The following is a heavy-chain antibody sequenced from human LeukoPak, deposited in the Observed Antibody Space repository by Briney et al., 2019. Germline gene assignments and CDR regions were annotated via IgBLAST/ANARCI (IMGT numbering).Heavy chain of an antibody. CDR2: ISAYNGNT. CDR3: ARDITMIVVVPFY. CDR1: GYTFTSYG. Sequence: ASVKVSCKASGYTFTSYGISWVRQAPGQGPEWMGWISAYNGNTNYAQKLQGGVTMTIDTSTSTAYMELRSLRSDDTAVYYCARDITMIVVVPFYWGQGTLVTVSS. D-gene: IGHD3-22*01. V-gene: IGHV1-18*01. J-gene: IGHJ4*02.